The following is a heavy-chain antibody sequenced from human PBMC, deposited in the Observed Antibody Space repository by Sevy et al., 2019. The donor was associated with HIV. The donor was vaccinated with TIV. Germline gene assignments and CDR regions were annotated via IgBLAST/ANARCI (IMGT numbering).Heavy chain of an antibody. CDR2: INSDGSST. V-gene: IGHV3-74*01. CDR1: GFTFSSYW. D-gene: IGHD2-2*01. CDR3: AGGAAGYCSSTSCYHYYYYGMDV. J-gene: IGHJ6*02. Sequence: GGSLRLSCAASGFTFSSYWMHWVRQAPGKGLVWVSRINSDGSSTSYADSVKGRFTISRDNAKNTLYLQMNSPRAEDTAVYYCAGGAAGYCSSTSCYHYYYYGMDVWGQGTTVTVSS.